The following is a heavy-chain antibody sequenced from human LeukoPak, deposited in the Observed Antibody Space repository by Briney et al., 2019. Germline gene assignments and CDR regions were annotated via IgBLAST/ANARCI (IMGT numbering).Heavy chain of an antibody. D-gene: IGHD5-18*01. Sequence: PGGALRLSCAASGFTFRSYGMHRVRQAPGKGLEWVAVISYDGSNKYYADSVKGRFTISRDNSKNTLYLQMNSLRAEDTAVYYCAKEEQYSYAIWGQGTLVTVSS. V-gene: IGHV3-30*18. J-gene: IGHJ4*02. CDR3: AKEEQYSYAI. CDR1: GFTFRSYG. CDR2: ISYDGSNK.